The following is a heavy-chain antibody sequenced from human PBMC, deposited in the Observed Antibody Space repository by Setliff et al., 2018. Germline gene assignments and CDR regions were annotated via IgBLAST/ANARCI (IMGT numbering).Heavy chain of an antibody. V-gene: IGHV4-4*07. CDR2: IYVTEST. Sequence: SETLSLPCTLSGASISNYYWSWLRQPAGKGLEWIGRIYVTESTKYNTSLKSRVTLSIDTSKNQFSLKLSSVTAADAAIYYCAASRAYTGAVEEWFLPKTFDFWGQGSPVTV. CDR3: AASRAYTGAVEEWFLPKTFDF. CDR1: GASISNYY. D-gene: IGHD3-10*01. J-gene: IGHJ4*02.